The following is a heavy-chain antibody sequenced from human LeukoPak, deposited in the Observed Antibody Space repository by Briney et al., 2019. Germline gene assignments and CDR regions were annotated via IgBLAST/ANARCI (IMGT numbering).Heavy chain of an antibody. CDR3: AKGPRVLRYFDWLPTYYFDY. CDR2: ISWNSGSI. J-gene: IGHJ4*02. V-gene: IGHV3-9*01. D-gene: IGHD3-9*01. CDR1: GFTFDDYA. Sequence: GRSLRLSCAASGFTFDDYAMHWVRQAPGKGLEWVSGISWNSGSIGYADSVKGRFTISRDNAKNSLYLQMNSLRAEDTALYYCAKGPRVLRYFDWLPTYYFDYWGQGTLVTVSS.